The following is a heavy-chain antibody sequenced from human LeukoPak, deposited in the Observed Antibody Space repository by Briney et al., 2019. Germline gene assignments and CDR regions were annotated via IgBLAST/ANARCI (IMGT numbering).Heavy chain of an antibody. CDR3: AREFLGGKGCLDP. Sequence: ASVKVSCKASGGTFSSYAISWVRQAPGQGLEYMGWLNPNSGGTDYAQKFQGRVTMTRDTSISTAYMELTRLRSDDTAIYYCAREFLGGKGCLDPWGRGTLVTVSS. J-gene: IGHJ5*02. V-gene: IGHV1-2*02. D-gene: IGHD3-10*01. CDR1: GGTFSSYA. CDR2: LNPNSGGT.